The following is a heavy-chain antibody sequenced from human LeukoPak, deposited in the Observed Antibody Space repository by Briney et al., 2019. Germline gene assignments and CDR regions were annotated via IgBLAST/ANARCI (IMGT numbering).Heavy chain of an antibody. D-gene: IGHD5-18*01. Sequence: GGSLRLSCAASGFTFSSYGMHWVRQAPGKGLEWVAVIWYDGSNKYYADSVKGRFTISRDNYKNTLYLQMTSLRAEDTAVYYCARDRGYSYGLDYWGQGTLVTVSS. J-gene: IGHJ4*02. CDR1: GFTFSSYG. V-gene: IGHV3-33*01. CDR3: ARDRGYSYGLDY. CDR2: IWYDGSNK.